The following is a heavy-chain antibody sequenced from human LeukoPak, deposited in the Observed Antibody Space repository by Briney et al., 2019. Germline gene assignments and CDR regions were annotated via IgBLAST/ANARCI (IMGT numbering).Heavy chain of an antibody. J-gene: IGHJ3*02. Sequence: SETLSLTCTVSGGSISSYYWSWIRQPPGKGLEWIGYIYYSGSTNYNPSLKSRDTISVDTSKNQFSLKLSSVTAADTAVYYCARDGYSSGWGRAFDIWGQGTMVTVSS. CDR3: ARDGYSSGWGRAFDI. CDR1: GGSISSYY. CDR2: IYYSGST. D-gene: IGHD6-19*01. V-gene: IGHV4-59*01.